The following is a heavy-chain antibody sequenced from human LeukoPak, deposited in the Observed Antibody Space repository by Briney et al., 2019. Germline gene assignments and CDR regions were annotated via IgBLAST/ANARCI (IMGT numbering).Heavy chain of an antibody. CDR1: GFTFSTNA. CDR2: ISYDGSSK. J-gene: IGHJ4*02. D-gene: IGHD3-3*01. Sequence: PGGSLRLSCVASGFTFSTNAMHWVRQAPGKGLEWVAVISYDGSSKYYGDSVKGRFTISRDNSQNTVYLQMNSLRGEDSAVYYCASLVTTYGVGASDFDYWGQGTLVSVSS. CDR3: ASLVTTYGVGASDFDY. V-gene: IGHV3-30*04.